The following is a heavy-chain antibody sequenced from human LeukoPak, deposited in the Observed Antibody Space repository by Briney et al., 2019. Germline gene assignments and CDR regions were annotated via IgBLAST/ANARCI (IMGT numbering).Heavy chain of an antibody. CDR2: INPNSGGT. CDR3: ARVLSSGCDLFY. J-gene: IGHJ4*02. Sequence: ASVKVSCKASGYTFTGYYMHWVRQAPGQGLEWMGRINPNSGGTNYAQKFQGRVTMTRDTSISTAYMELSRLRSDDTAVYYCARVLSSGCDLFYWGQGTLVTVSS. CDR1: GYTFTGYY. V-gene: IGHV1-2*06. D-gene: IGHD5-12*01.